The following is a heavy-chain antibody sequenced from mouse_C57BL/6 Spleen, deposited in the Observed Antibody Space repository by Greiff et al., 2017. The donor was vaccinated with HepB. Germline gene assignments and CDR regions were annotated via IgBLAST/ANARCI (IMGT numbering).Heavy chain of an antibody. CDR3: ARGQLRLQGYYYAMDY. Sequence: VKLQQPGAELVRPGSSVKLSCKASGYTFTSYWMHWVKQRPIQGLEWIGNIDPSDSETHYNQKFKDKATLTVDKSSSTAYMQLSSLTSEDSAVYYCARGQLRLQGYYYAMDYWGQGTSVTVSS. CDR2: IDPSDSET. CDR1: GYTFTSYW. D-gene: IGHD3-2*02. J-gene: IGHJ4*01. V-gene: IGHV1-52*01.